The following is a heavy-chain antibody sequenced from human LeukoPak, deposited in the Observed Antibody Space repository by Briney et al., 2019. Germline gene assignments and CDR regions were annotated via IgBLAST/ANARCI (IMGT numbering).Heavy chain of an antibody. CDR3: ARGGCGGDCYWVTYGMDV. CDR1: GYTFTGYY. D-gene: IGHD2-21*02. J-gene: IGHJ6*02. V-gene: IGHV1-2*02. Sequence: VKVSCKASGYTFTGYYMHWVRQAPGQGREWMGWINPNSGGTNYAQKFQGRVTMTRDTSISTAYMELSRLRSDDTAVYYCARGGCGGDCYWVTYGMDVWGQGTTVTVSS. CDR2: INPNSGGT.